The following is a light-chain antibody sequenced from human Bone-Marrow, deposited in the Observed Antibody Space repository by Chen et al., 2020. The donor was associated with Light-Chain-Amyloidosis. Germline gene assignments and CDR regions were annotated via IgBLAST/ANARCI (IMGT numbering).Light chain of an antibody. CDR3: QVWDRSSDRPV. CDR2: DDS. Sequence: SYVLTQPSSVSVAPGQTATIACGGNNIGSTSVHWYQQTPGQAPLLVVYDDSDRPSGIPERLSGSNSGNTATRTISRVEAGDEADDYCQVWDRSSDRPVFGGGTKLNVL. V-gene: IGLV3-21*02. CDR1: NIGSTS. J-gene: IGLJ3*02.